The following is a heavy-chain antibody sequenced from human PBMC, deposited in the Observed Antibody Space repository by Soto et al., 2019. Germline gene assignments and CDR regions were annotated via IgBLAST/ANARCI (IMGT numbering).Heavy chain of an antibody. Sequence: SETLSLDCSISSASIGSNTRKRASARQPPGKGLEWIGSIYYSGSTYYNPSLKSRVTISVDTSKNQFSLKLSSVTAADTAVYYCASPKIAFYDWFDPWGQGTLVTVS. CDR1: SASIGSNTRK. CDR3: ASPKIAFYDWFDP. J-gene: IGHJ5*02. CDR2: IYYSGST. D-gene: IGHD3-3*02. V-gene: IGHV4-39*01.